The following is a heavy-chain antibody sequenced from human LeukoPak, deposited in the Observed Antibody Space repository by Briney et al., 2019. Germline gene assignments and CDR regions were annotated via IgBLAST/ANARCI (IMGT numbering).Heavy chain of an antibody. CDR1: GYTFTGYY. Sequence: SVKVSCKASGYTFTGYYMHWVRQAPGQGLEWMGRIIPILGRANYAQKFQGRVTVTADKSTNTAYMELSSLTSEDTAVYYCARAHYDTSGYYYENEYFQHWGQGTLVTVSS. CDR2: IIPILGRA. CDR3: ARAHYDTSGYYYENEYFQH. J-gene: IGHJ1*01. V-gene: IGHV1-69*04. D-gene: IGHD3-22*01.